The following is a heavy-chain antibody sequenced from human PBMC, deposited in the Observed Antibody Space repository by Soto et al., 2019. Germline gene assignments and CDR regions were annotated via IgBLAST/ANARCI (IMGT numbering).Heavy chain of an antibody. D-gene: IGHD1-26*01. CDR3: ARDGGRHSGGLDY. J-gene: IGHJ4*02. V-gene: IGHV1-69*01. CDR2: IIPIFGTA. Sequence: QVQLVQSGAEVKKPGSSVKVSCKASGCTFSSYSINWVRQAPGQGLEWMGEIIPIFGTANYAQKFKGRVTITADESTSKAYMELSSMRSEDTAVYYCARDGGRHSGGLDYWGQGTLVTVSS. CDR1: GCTFSSYS.